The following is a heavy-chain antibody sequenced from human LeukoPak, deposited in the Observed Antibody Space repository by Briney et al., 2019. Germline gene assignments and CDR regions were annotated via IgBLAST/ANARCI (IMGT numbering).Heavy chain of an antibody. CDR1: GLTFINHG. CDR2: IPFDGSNK. J-gene: IGHJ4*02. CDR3: VDGWDSRGECCYIDY. V-gene: IGHV3-30*02. Sequence: GGSLRLSWTASGLTFINHGMHSVSQAPRGGRGWVAFIPFDGSNKYYADSVKGRFTISRDTSKYILSLQMCSLSAWVTAIYYVVDGWDSRGECCYIDYRGQGALVTVS. D-gene: IGHD2-21*01.